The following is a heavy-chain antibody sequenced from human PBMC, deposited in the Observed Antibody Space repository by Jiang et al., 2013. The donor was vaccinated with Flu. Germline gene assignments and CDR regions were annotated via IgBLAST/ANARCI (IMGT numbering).Heavy chain of an antibody. D-gene: IGHD1-26*01. CDR1: GVSVSSGPYY. CDR2: VYYSGST. V-gene: IGHV4-39*07. Sequence: GLVKPSETLSLTCIVSGVSVSSGPYYWVWDPPAPREGAGVGWGLVYYSGSTYYNPSLKSRLTISLHTSKSQFSLRLTSVTAADTAVYYCASSTVGTFEAFDVWGQGTVVTVSS. J-gene: IGHJ3*01. CDR3: ASSTVGTFEAFDV.